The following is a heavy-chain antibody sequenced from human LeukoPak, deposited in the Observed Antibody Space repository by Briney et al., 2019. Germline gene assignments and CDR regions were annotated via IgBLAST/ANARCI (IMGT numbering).Heavy chain of an antibody. Sequence: GGSLRLSCAASGFTFSSYGMHWVRQAPGKGLEWVAVISYDGSNKYYADSVEGRFTISRDNSKNTLYLQMNSLRAEDTAVYYCASHSSSFRYFDYWGQGTLVTVSS. V-gene: IGHV3-30*03. J-gene: IGHJ4*02. CDR3: ASHSSSFRYFDY. D-gene: IGHD6-6*01. CDR1: GFTFSSYG. CDR2: ISYDGSNK.